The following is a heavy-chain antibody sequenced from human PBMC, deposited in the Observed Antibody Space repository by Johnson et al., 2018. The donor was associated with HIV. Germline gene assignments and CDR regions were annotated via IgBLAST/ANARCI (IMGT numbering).Heavy chain of an antibody. Sequence: VQLVESGGGLMQPGGSLRLSCEASGLIVSDNYMNWVRQAPGKGLEWVSALYAGGPTHYPGSVKGRFTISRDNAKNSLYLHMNSLRAEDTAVYYCARSIVGAIVDAFEIWGEGTLVTVSS. D-gene: IGHD1-26*01. CDR2: LYAGGPT. J-gene: IGHJ3*02. CDR3: ARSIVGAIVDAFEI. V-gene: IGHV3-53*01. CDR1: GLIVSDNY.